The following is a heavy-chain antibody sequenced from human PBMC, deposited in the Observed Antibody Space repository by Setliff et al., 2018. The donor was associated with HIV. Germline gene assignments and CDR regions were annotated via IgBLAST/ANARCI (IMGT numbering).Heavy chain of an antibody. D-gene: IGHD4-17*01. CDR1: GGSFSGYY. CDR3: ARVHTDYGSWFFDH. J-gene: IGHJ5*02. CDR2: INHSGST. V-gene: IGHV4-34*01. Sequence: SETLSLTCAVYGGSFSGYYWSWIRQPPGKGLEWIGEINHSGSTNYNPSLKSRVTISVDTSKNQFSLKLSSVTAADTAVYYCARVHTDYGSWFFDHWGQGILVTVSS.